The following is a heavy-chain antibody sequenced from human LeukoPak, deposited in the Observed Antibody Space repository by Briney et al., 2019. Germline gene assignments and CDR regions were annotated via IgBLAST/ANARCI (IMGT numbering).Heavy chain of an antibody. CDR3: ARLHYGDSPYYYMDV. D-gene: IGHD4-17*01. CDR1: GFTFSSYS. CDR2: ISSSSSYI. J-gene: IGHJ6*03. Sequence: PGGSLRLSCAASGFTFSSYSMNWVRRAPGKGLEWVSSISSSSSYIYYADSVKGRFTISRDNAKNSLYLQMNSLRAEDTAVYYCARLHYGDSPYYYMDVWGKGTTVTISS. V-gene: IGHV3-21*01.